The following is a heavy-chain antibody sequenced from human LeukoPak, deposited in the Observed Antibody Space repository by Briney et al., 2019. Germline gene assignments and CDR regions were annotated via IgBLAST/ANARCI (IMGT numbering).Heavy chain of an antibody. D-gene: IGHD1-26*01. CDR2: INSDGSST. Sequence: PGGSLRLSCAASGFTFSSYWMHWVRQAPGKGLVRVSRINSDGSSTSYADSVKGRFTISRDNAKNTLYLQMNSLRAEDTAVYYCAREGGELRAPFDYWGQGTLVTVSS. J-gene: IGHJ4*02. CDR3: AREGGELRAPFDY. V-gene: IGHV3-74*01. CDR1: GFTFSSYW.